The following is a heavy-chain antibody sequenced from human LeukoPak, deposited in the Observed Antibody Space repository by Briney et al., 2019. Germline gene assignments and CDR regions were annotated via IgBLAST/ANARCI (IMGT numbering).Heavy chain of an antibody. Sequence: GGSLRLSCAASGFSFSDYYMSWIRQAPGKGLEWISYISSSSSSTNYADSVKGRLTISRDNAKNSLYLHMNDLRAEDTAVYYCAKEVLLWFGEMAPPDYWGQGTLVTVSS. D-gene: IGHD3-10*01. CDR2: ISSSSSST. J-gene: IGHJ4*02. CDR1: GFSFSDYY. CDR3: AKEVLLWFGEMAPPDY. V-gene: IGHV3-11*06.